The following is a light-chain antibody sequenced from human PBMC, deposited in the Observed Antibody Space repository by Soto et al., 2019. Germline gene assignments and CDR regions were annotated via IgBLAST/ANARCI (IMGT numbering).Light chain of an antibody. CDR2: GAY. J-gene: IGKJ4*01. CDR1: QTVTSNF. V-gene: IGKV3-20*01. CDR3: RQYGRSLGFA. Sequence: VLTQSPRTLSLSPGERATPSCRASQTVTSNFLAWYQEKPGQAPRLLIYGAYSRATGIPDRFSGSGSGTDFTLTTSILETEYFAVYYCRQYGRSLGFAFGGGTNVYIK.